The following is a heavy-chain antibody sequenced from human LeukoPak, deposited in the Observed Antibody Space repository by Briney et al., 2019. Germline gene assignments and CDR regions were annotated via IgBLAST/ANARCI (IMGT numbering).Heavy chain of an antibody. CDR1: GFTFSSYW. CDR2: IKQDGSEK. D-gene: IGHD2-15*01. CDR3: ARGRCSGGSCYPRVMTFDY. J-gene: IGHJ4*02. Sequence: GGSLRLSCAASGFTFSSYWMSWVRQAPGKGLEWVANIKQDGSEKYYVDSVKGRFTISRDNAKNSLYLQMNSLRAEDTAVYYCARGRCSGGSCYPRVMTFDYWGQGTLVTVS. V-gene: IGHV3-7*01.